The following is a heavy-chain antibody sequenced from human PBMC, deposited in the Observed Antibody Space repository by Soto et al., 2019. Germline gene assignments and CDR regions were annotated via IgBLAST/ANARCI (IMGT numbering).Heavy chain of an antibody. CDR3: ARDPLWGTAMVLWYFDL. D-gene: IGHD5-18*01. J-gene: IGHJ2*01. CDR2: IYDGSNK. Sequence: PGGSLRLSCAASGFTFSSYGRHWVRQAPGKGLEWVAVIYDGSNKYYADSVKGRFSISRDNSKNTLYLQMNSLRAEDTAVYYCARDPLWGTAMVLWYFDLWGRGTLVTVSS. CDR1: GFTFSSYG. V-gene: IGHV3-30*03.